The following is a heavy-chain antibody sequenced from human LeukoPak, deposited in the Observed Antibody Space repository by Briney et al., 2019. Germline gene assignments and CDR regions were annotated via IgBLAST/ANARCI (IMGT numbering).Heavy chain of an antibody. Sequence: SETLSLTCTVSGGSITSSNFYWGWIRQHPGKWLEWIGTTYYSGSTYYNPSLKSRDTISVDTSKNQFSLRLSSVTAADTAVYYCARHAALDTKRGWNNHNWSDPWGQGTQVTVSS. V-gene: IGHV4-39*01. J-gene: IGHJ5*02. CDR1: GGSITSSNFY. CDR2: TYYSGST. CDR3: ARHAALDTKRGWNNHNWSDP. D-gene: IGHD5-18*01.